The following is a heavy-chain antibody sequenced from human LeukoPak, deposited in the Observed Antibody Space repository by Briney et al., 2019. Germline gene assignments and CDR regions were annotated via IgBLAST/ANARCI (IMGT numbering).Heavy chain of an antibody. J-gene: IGHJ6*03. Sequence: ASVKVSCKASGYTFTSYDINWVRQAAGQGLEWMGWMNPNNGKTDYAQKFQGRVTMTRSTSISTAYMELSSLRSEDTAVYYCARGMDYYGSGSYVGYYYYYMDVWGKGTTVTISS. CDR3: ARGMDYYGSGSYVGYYYYYMDV. D-gene: IGHD3-10*01. V-gene: IGHV1-8*01. CDR2: MNPNNGKT. CDR1: GYTFTSYD.